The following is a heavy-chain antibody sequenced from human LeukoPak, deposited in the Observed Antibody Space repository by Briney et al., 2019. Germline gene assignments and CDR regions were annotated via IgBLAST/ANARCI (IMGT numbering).Heavy chain of an antibody. D-gene: IGHD1-7*01. CDR1: GFTFSDYY. V-gene: IGHV3-11*04. Sequence: GGSLRLSCAASGFTFSDYYMSWIRQAPGKGLEWVSYISSSSSTIYYADSVKGRFTISRDNAKNSLYLLMNSLRAEDTAVYYCARNYVYYYYMDVWGKGTTVTVSS. J-gene: IGHJ6*03. CDR3: ARNYVYYYYMDV. CDR2: ISSSSSTI.